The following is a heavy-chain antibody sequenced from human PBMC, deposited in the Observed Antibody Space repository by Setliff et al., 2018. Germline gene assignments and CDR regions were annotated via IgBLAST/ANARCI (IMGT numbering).Heavy chain of an antibody. Sequence: GESLKISCAASGFTFSIYSMNWVRQAPGKGLEWISYTSSGSNSIYYADSVMGRFTISRDNDRNFLYLQMNRLRPEDTAVYYCAKSGGDHCCPLYHHYYMDVWGTGTTVTAP. CDR2: TSSGSNSI. V-gene: IGHV3-48*01. CDR3: AKSGGDHCCPLYHHYYMDV. D-gene: IGHD2-21*02. J-gene: IGHJ6*03. CDR1: GFTFSIYS.